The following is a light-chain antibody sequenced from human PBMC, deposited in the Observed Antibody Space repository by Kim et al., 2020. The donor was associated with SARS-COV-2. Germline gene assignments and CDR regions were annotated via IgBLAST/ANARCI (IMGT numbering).Light chain of an antibody. CDR3: QQYDSDHG. V-gene: IGKV1-33*01. J-gene: IGKJ2*03. Sequence: DIQLTQSPSTLSASIGDRVTITCRASQDIGDRLSWFQHRPGQAPTVLIYDAVALQTGVPSRFSGSGSGTDFTFTISRLQPEDFATYYCQQYDSDHGFGQGTKLEI. CDR2: DAV. CDR1: QDIGDR.